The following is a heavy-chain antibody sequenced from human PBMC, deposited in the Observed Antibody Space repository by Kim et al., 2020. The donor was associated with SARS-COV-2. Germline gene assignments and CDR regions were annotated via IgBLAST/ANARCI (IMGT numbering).Heavy chain of an antibody. CDR1: GGSISISSYY. CDR3: ARGLSGGTRVRGVIGY. Sequence: SETLSLTCTVSGGSISISSYYWGWIRQPPGKGLEWIGSIYYSGSTYYNPSLKSRFTISVDTSKNQFSLKLSSVTAADTAVYYCARGLSGGTRVRGVIGYWGQGTLVTVSS. D-gene: IGHD3-10*01. V-gene: IGHV4-39*07. CDR2: IYYSGST. J-gene: IGHJ4*02.